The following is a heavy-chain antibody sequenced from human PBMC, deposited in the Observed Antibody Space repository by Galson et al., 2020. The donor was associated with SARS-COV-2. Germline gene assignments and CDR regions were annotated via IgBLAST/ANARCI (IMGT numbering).Heavy chain of an antibody. Sequence: SETLSLTCTVSGYSISSGYYWGWIRQPPGKGLEWIGSIYHSGSTYYNPSLKSRVTISVDTSKNQFSLKLSSVTAADTAVYYCARDQRGEYCSSTSCYTTGWFDPWGQGTLVTVSS. CDR2: IYHSGST. CDR1: GYSISSGYY. CDR3: ARDQRGEYCSSTSCYTTGWFDP. V-gene: IGHV4-38-2*02. D-gene: IGHD2-2*02. J-gene: IGHJ5*02.